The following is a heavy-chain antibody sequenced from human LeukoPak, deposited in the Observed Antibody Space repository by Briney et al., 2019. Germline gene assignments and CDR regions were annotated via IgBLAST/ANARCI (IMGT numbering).Heavy chain of an antibody. CDR1: GFTFSSYI. J-gene: IGHJ4*02. D-gene: IGHD3-10*01. CDR3: ARAILPDGSGSCYFDY. CDR2: ISSSSSTM. V-gene: IGHV3-48*02. Sequence: PGGSLRLSCAASGFTFSSYIMNWVRQAPGKGLEWVSYISSSSSTMYYADSVKGRFTISRDNAKNSLYLQMNSLRDEDTAVYYCARAILPDGSGSCYFDYWGQGTLVTVSS.